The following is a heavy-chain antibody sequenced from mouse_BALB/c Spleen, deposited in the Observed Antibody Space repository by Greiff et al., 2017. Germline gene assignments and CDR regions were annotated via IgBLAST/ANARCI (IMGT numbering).Heavy chain of an antibody. CDR3: TRWRDYDDFDY. Sequence: VQLQQSGTVLARPGASVKMSCKASGYTFTSYWMHWVKQRPGQGLEWIGAIYPGNSDTSYNQKFKGKAKLTAVTSTSTAYMELSSLTNEDSAVYYCTRWRDYDDFDYWGQGTTLTVAS. CDR1: GYTFTSYW. J-gene: IGHJ2*01. V-gene: IGHV1-5*01. D-gene: IGHD2-4*01. CDR2: IYPGNSDT.